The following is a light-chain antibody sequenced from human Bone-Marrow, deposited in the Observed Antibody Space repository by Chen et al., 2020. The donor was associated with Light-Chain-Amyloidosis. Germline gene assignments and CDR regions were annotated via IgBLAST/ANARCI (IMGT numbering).Light chain of an antibody. J-gene: IGLJ3*02. V-gene: IGLV3-21*02. CDR1: NIGSTS. Sequence: SYVLTQPSSVSVAPGQTATIACGGNNIGSTSVHWYQQTRGQAPLLVVYDDSDRPSGIPERLSGSNSGNTATLTSSRGEAGDEADYYCQVWDRRSDRPVFGGGTELTVL. CDR3: QVWDRRSDRPV. CDR2: DDS.